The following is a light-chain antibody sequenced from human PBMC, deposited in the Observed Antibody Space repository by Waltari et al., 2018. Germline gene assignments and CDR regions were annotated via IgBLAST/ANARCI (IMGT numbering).Light chain of an antibody. V-gene: IGLV2-23*02. CDR1: SSDIGSYDL. CDR3: CSYASTSTPVV. Sequence: QSALTQPASVSGSPGQSITISCTGTSSDIGSYDLVSWSQQHPGKAPKFVIYEVSKRPSGVSNRFSGSKSGNTASLTISGLQAEDEADYYCCSYASTSTPVVFGGGTKLTVL. CDR2: EVS. J-gene: IGLJ2*01.